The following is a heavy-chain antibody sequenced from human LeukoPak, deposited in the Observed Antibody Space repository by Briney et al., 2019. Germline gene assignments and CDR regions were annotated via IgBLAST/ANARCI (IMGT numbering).Heavy chain of an antibody. CDR2: ISGTSTYI. CDR3: ARLGYCSGGSCYEDAFDI. J-gene: IGHJ3*02. D-gene: IGHD2-15*01. Sequence: PGGSLRLSCAASGFAFSSHSMNWVRQAPGKGLEWVSSISGTSTYIYYADSVKGRFTISRDNSKNTLYLQMNSLRAEDTAVYYCARLGYCSGGSCYEDAFDIWGQGTMVTVSS. CDR1: GFAFSSHS. V-gene: IGHV3-21*04.